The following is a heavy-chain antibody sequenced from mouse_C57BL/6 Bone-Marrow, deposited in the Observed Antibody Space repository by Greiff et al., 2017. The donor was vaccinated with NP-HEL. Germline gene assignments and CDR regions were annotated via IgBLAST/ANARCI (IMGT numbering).Heavy chain of an antibody. D-gene: IGHD2-4*01. V-gene: IGHV2-5*01. CDR1: GFSLTSYG. CDR3: AKKLGHDYGWFAY. J-gene: IGHJ3*01. Sequence: QVQLQQSGPGLVQPSQSLSITCTVSGFSLTSYGVHWVRQSPGTGLEWLGVIWRGGSTDYNAAFMSRLSITKDNSKSQVFFKMNSLQADDTAIYYCAKKLGHDYGWFAYWGQGTLVTVSA. CDR2: IWRGGST.